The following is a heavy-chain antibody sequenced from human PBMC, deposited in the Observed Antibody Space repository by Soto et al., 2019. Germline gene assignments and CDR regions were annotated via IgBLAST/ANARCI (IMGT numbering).Heavy chain of an antibody. CDR3: ARRGGAAAGSYNWFDP. CDR1: GGSVSSGNSY. Sequence: QVQLQESGPGLVKPSETLSLTCTVSGGSVSSGNSYWSWIRQPPGKGLEWIGYIYYSGSATYNPSLKSRVTLSVDTSKNQFSLKLSSVTAAETAVYYCARRGGAAAGSYNWFDPWGQGTLVTVSS. J-gene: IGHJ5*02. CDR2: IYYSGSA. V-gene: IGHV4-61*01. D-gene: IGHD6-13*01.